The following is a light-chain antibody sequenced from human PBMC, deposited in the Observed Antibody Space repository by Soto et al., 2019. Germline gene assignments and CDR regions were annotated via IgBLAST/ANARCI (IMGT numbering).Light chain of an antibody. CDR2: AAS. CDR1: QGISTY. Sequence: DIQMTQSPSSLSASVGDRFTITCRASQGISTYLNWYQQKPGKAPKLLIYAASSLQSGVPSRFSGSGSETDFTLTISSLQPEDFATYSCQQSYSITWTFGQGTKVDIK. J-gene: IGKJ1*01. CDR3: QQSYSITWT. V-gene: IGKV1-39*01.